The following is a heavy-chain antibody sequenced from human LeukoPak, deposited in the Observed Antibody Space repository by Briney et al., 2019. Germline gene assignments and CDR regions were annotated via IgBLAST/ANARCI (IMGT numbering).Heavy chain of an antibody. CDR3: ARAPLRTVTYFDY. J-gene: IGHJ4*02. Sequence: GGSLRLSCAASGFTFSDYYMSWIRQAPGKGLEWVSVIYSGGSTYYADSVKGRFTISRDNSKNTLYLQMNSLRAEDTAVYYCARAPLRTVTYFDYWGQGTLVTVSS. V-gene: IGHV3-66*01. D-gene: IGHD4-11*01. CDR1: GFTFSDYY. CDR2: IYSGGST.